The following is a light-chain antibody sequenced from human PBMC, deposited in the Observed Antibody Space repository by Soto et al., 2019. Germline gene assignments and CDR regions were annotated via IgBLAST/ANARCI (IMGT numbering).Light chain of an antibody. Sequence: EILLAQSPATLSLSPGERATLSCRTSQSVRSYLAWYQQKPGQPPRLLIYDASHRATGIPARLSGSGSGTDFTLTISSQEPEDFAVYYCQQRINGLTFGGGTKVDIK. V-gene: IGKV3-11*01. CDR3: QQRINGLT. CDR1: QSVRSY. CDR2: DAS. J-gene: IGKJ4*01.